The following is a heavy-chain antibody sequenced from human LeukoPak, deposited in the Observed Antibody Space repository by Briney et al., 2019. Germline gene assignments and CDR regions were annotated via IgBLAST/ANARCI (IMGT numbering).Heavy chain of an antibody. D-gene: IGHD1-26*01. CDR1: GFTFSSYA. J-gene: IGHJ4*02. CDR2: ISSSGSTI. CDR3: ARLSSSGNYSPIDY. V-gene: IGHV3-48*04. Sequence: GGSLRLSCAASGFTFSSYAMSWVRQAPGKGLEWVSYISSSGSTIYYADSVKGRFTISRDNAKNSLYLQMNSLRAEDTALYYCARLSSSGNYSPIDYWGQGTLVTVSS.